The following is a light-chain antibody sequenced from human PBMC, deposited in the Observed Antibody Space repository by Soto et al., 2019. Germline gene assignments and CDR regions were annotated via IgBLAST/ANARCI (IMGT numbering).Light chain of an antibody. CDR1: QGISSY. CDR2: AAS. V-gene: IGKV1-9*01. J-gene: IGKJ4*01. Sequence: DIQLTQSPSFLSASVGDRVTITCRASQGISSYLAWYQQNPGKAPKLLIYAASTLQSGVPSRFSGSGSATEFTLTISSLQPEDFATYYCQQLNSYPFTFGGGTRWISN. CDR3: QQLNSYPFT.